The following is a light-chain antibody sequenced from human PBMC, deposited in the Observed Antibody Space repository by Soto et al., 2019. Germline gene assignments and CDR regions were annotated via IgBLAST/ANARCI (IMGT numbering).Light chain of an antibody. CDR2: AAS. V-gene: IGKV1-39*01. CDR1: QGVSAY. CDR3: QLSYKTPHT. J-gene: IGKJ2*01. Sequence: DIQLTQSPSSLSAAVGDRVTITGRASQGVSAYLLWYEQRQGTAAKLLIYAASNLISGVPSRFSGSGSGTNVTLTNSSLQPEDFATYYCQLSYKTPHTFGQGPKLETK.